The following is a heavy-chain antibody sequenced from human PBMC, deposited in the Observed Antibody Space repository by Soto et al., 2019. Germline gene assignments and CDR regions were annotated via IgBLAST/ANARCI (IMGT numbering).Heavy chain of an antibody. Sequence: VQLVESGGGVVQPGRSLRLSCAASGFTFSSYAMDWVRQAPGKGLEWVAVISYDGSNKYYADSVKGRFTISRDNSKNTLYLQMNSLRAEDTAVYYCARDTRGLVDYWGQGTLVTVSS. J-gene: IGHJ4*02. CDR1: GFTFSSYA. V-gene: IGHV3-30-3*01. CDR3: ARDTRGLVDY. D-gene: IGHD2-2*01. CDR2: ISYDGSNK.